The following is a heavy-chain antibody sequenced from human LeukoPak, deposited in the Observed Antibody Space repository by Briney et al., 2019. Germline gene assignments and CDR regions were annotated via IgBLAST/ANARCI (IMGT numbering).Heavy chain of an antibody. V-gene: IGHV3-7*04. D-gene: IGHD2-21*02. Sequence: PGGSLRLSCAASGFHFSLYWMTWVRQAPGKGLEWVANIKHDGSENDYVDSVRGRFTISRDNAKKSLYLQMHSLRPEDTAVYYCARDGGDSPLDLRYWGPGTLVTVSS. CDR1: GFHFSLYW. J-gene: IGHJ4*02. CDR3: ARDGGDSPLDLRY. CDR2: IKHDGSEN.